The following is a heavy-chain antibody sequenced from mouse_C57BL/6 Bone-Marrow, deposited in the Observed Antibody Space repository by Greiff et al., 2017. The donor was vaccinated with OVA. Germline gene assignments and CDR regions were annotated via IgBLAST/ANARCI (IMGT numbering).Heavy chain of an antibody. V-gene: IGHV5-17*01. CDR1: GFPFSDYG. CDR3: AGGLLVYFDY. Sequence: EVHLVESGGGLVKPGGSLKLSCAASGFPFSDYGMHWVRQAPEKGLEWVAYISSGSSTIYYADTVKGRFTISRDNAKNTLFLQMTSLRSEDTAMYYCAGGLLVYFDYWGQGTTLTVSS. J-gene: IGHJ2*01. D-gene: IGHD2-3*01. CDR2: ISSGSSTI.